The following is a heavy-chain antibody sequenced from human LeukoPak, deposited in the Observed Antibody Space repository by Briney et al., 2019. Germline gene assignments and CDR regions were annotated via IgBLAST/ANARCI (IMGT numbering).Heavy chain of an antibody. Sequence: SETLSLTCAVYGGAFSGYYWSWIRQPPGKGLEWIGEINHSGSTNCNPSLKSRVTISVDTSKNQFSLKLSSVTAADTAVYYCARSTTAGYCSSTSCYRRYFDYWGQGTLVTVSS. D-gene: IGHD2-2*02. CDR3: ARSTTAGYCSSTSCYRRYFDY. CDR1: GGAFSGYY. V-gene: IGHV4-34*01. CDR2: INHSGST. J-gene: IGHJ4*02.